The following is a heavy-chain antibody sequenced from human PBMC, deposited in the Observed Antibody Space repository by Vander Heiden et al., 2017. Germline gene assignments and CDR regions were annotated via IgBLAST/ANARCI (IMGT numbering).Heavy chain of an antibody. Sequence: EVQLLESGGGLIQPGGSLRLSCAASGLSVSDNQMSWVRQGPGKGLGWVVYIYTGGATYYADSVRGRFTVSRDKSKNTLYLQMSSLRVEGTAVYYCARERGGNGFDYLDYWGQGTLVTVSS. J-gene: IGHJ4*01. D-gene: IGHD1-1*01. CDR1: GLSVSDNQ. CDR3: ARERGGNGFDYLDY. CDR2: IYTGGAT. V-gene: IGHV3-53*01.